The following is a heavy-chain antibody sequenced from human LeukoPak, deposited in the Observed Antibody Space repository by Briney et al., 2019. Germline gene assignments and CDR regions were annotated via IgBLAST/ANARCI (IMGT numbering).Heavy chain of an antibody. V-gene: IGHV5-51*01. D-gene: IGHD6-6*01. CDR3: ARVHRGSSLGPFDY. J-gene: IGHJ4*02. CDR1: GYSITSYW. CDR2: IYPGDSDN. Sequence: GESLKISCKGSGYSITSYWIGWVRQMPGKCLEWMGIIYPGDSDNRYSPSFQGQVTISADKSISTAYLQWSSLKASDTAMYYCARVHRGSSLGPFDYWGQGTLVTVSS.